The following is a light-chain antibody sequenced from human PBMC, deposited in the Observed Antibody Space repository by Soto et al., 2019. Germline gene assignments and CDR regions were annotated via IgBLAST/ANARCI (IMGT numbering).Light chain of an antibody. J-gene: IGKJ2*01. CDR2: AAS. V-gene: IGKV1-39*01. Sequence: DIQMTQSPSSLSASLGDRVTITCRASQSISTYLNWYQQKPGKAPNLLIYAASSLQNGVSSNFSGSGSGTDFTLTISSLQPEDFASYYCQQSYSTPYTFGQGTKLEIK. CDR1: QSISTY. CDR3: QQSYSTPYT.